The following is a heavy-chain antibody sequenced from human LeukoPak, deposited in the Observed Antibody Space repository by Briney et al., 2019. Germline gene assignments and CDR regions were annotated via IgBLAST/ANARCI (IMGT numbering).Heavy chain of an antibody. D-gene: IGHD2-15*01. V-gene: IGHV3-23*01. CDR2: ICGSGGIT. J-gene: IGHJ4*02. CDR1: GFTVSSNY. CDR3: AKGTSDGCYSPPDS. Sequence: GGSLRLSCATSGFTVSSNYMSWVRQAPGKGLEWVSSICGSGGITYYADSVKGRFTVSRDNSKNTLYLQMNSLGAEDTAVYYCAKGTSDGCYSPPDSWGQGTVVTVSS.